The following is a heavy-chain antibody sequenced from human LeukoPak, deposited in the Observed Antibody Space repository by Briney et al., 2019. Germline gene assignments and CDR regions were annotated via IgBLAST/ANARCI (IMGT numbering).Heavy chain of an antibody. V-gene: IGHV4-39*07. D-gene: IGHD3-22*01. CDR1: GGSISSSSYY. Sequence: SETLSLTCTASGGSISSSSYYWGWIRQPPGKGLEWIGSIYYSGSTYYNPFLKSRVTISVDTSKNQFSLKLSSVTAADTAVYYCAREYYYDSSGYYSYFDYWGQGTLVTVSS. CDR2: IYYSGST. J-gene: IGHJ4*02. CDR3: AREYYYDSSGYYSYFDY.